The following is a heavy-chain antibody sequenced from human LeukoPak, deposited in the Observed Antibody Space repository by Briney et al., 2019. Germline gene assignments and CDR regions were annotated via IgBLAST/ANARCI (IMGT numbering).Heavy chain of an antibody. J-gene: IGHJ5*02. Sequence: ASVKVSCKASGYTFTGYYMHWVRQAPGQGLEWMGWINPNSGGTNYAQKFQGRVTMTRDTSISTAYMELSRLRSDDTAVYYCARDWDSSSSSWYFGWFDPWGQGTLVTVSS. CDR3: ARDWDSSSSSWYFGWFDP. V-gene: IGHV1-2*02. D-gene: IGHD6-13*01. CDR1: GYTFTGYY. CDR2: INPNSGGT.